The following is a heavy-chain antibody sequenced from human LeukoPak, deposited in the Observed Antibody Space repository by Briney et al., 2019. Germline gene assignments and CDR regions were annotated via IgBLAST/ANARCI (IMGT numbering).Heavy chain of an antibody. V-gene: IGHV4-4*07. J-gene: IGHJ4*02. CDR3: ARLGEWSTTPSERGFDY. CDR1: GGSISSYY. Sequence: PSETLSLTCTVSGGSISSYYWSWIRQPAGKGLEWIGRIYTSGSTNYNPSLKSRVTISVDTSKNQFSLKLSSVTAADTAVYYCARLGEWSTTPSERGFDYWGQGTLVTVSS. CDR2: IYTSGST. D-gene: IGHD3-3*01.